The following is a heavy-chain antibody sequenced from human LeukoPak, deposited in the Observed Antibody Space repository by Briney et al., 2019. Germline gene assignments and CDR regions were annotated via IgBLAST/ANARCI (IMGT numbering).Heavy chain of an antibody. CDR3: AKERGYSGYFDY. D-gene: IGHD5-12*01. CDR2: MSNDGVNR. Sequence: GSLRLSCAASGFTFSIFGMHWVRQAPGTGLEWVALMSNDGVNRYYADSVKGRFTISRDNSKNTLYLQMNSLRAEDTALYYCAKERGYSGYFDYWGQGTLVTVSS. CDR1: GFTFSIFG. V-gene: IGHV3-30*18. J-gene: IGHJ4*02.